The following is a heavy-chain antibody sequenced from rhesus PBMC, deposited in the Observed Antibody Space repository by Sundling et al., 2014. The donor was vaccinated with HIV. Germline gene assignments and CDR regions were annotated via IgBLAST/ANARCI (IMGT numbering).Heavy chain of an antibody. V-gene: IGHV4-169*01. CDR1: GGSLTTNY. CDR3: ARFARKSHFDS. J-gene: IGHJ4*01. Sequence: QLQLQESGPGLVKPSETLSVTCAVSGGSLTTNYWTWIRLAPGKGLEWIGYIFGGGSSTNYNPSLKSRVTLSVDTSKNQLSLRLNSVTAADTAVYYCARFARKSHFDSWGQGVLVTVSS. CDR2: IFGGGSST.